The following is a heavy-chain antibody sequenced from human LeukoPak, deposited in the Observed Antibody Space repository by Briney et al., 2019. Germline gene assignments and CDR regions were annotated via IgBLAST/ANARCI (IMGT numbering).Heavy chain of an antibody. CDR1: GGSISSSSYY. V-gene: IGHV4-39*01. CDR2: MYYSGST. CDR3: ARLETTVSGYYYYGMDV. Sequence: SETLSLTCTVSGGSISSSSYYGGWIRQPPGKGLEWIGSMYYSGSTYYNPSLKSRVTISVDTSKNQFSLKLSSVTAADTAVYYCARLETTVSGYYYYGMDVWGQGPTVTVSS. D-gene: IGHD4-17*01. J-gene: IGHJ6*02.